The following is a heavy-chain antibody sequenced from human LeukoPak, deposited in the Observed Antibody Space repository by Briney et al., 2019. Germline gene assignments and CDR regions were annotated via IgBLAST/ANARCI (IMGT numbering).Heavy chain of an antibody. CDR3: ARARYSVHYYYCMDV. CDR2: IYYSGST. J-gene: IGHJ6*03. D-gene: IGHD1-1*01. Sequence: SETLSLTCAVSGGSISSYYWSWIRQPPGKGLEWIGYIYYSGSTNYNPSLKSRVTMSVDTSKSQFSLILSSVTAADTAVYYCARARYSVHYYYCMDVWGKGTTVTVSS. CDR1: GGSISSYY. V-gene: IGHV4-59*01.